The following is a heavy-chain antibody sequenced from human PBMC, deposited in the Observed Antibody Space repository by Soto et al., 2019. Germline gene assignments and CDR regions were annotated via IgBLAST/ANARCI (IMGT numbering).Heavy chain of an antibody. D-gene: IGHD2-2*01. V-gene: IGHV3-21*01. J-gene: IGHJ6*02. CDR1: GFIFSDFS. Sequence: PAGSLRLSCAVSGFIFSDFSMNWVRQAPGKGLEWVASIGSSGGYIFYADSVKGRFTISRDNAKKSLDLQINSLRAEDTAVYYCAREKKHQSLGGRFGMDVWGQGTTVTVSS. CDR2: IGSSGGYI. CDR3: AREKKHQSLGGRFGMDV.